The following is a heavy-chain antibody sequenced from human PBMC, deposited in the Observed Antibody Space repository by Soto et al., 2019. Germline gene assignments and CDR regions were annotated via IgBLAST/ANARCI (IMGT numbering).Heavy chain of an antibody. J-gene: IGHJ3*02. CDR3: AREDDAFDI. CDR2: ISYDGSNK. CDR1: GFTFSSYA. V-gene: IGHV3-30*04. Sequence: GGSLRLSCAASGFTFSSYAMHWVRQAPGKGLEWVAVISYDGSNKYYADSVKGRFTISRDNSKNTLYLQMNSLRAEDTAVYYCAREDDAFDIWGQGTMVTVSS.